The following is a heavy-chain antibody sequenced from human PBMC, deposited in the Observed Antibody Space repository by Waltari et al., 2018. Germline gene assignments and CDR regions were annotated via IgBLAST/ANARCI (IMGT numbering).Heavy chain of an antibody. CDR2: INSDGSTT. CDR3: ARGSAAPGVPH. Sequence: EVQLVESGGGLVQPGGPLRLSCAASGFTFSNYWMHWVRQAPGKGLVWVSRINSDGSTTDYADSVKGRFTISRDNAKNTLYLQLNSLRREDTAIYYCARGSAAPGVPHWGQGTLVTVSS. J-gene: IGHJ4*02. D-gene: IGHD2-15*01. V-gene: IGHV3-74*01. CDR1: GFTFSNYW.